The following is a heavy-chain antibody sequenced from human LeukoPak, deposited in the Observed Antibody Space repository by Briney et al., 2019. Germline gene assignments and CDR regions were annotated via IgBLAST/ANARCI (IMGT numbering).Heavy chain of an antibody. Sequence: GGSLRLSCAASGFTFSSYAMSWVRQAPGRGLEWVAVISYDGNKKYYADSVKGRFTISRDNSKNTLYLQMNTLRAEDTAVYYCAKPPDWYCSSPSCHFAAPFDYWGQGTLVTVSS. CDR1: GFTFSSYA. V-gene: IGHV3-30*18. CDR2: ISYDGNKK. D-gene: IGHD2-2*01. CDR3: AKPPDWYCSSPSCHFAAPFDY. J-gene: IGHJ4*02.